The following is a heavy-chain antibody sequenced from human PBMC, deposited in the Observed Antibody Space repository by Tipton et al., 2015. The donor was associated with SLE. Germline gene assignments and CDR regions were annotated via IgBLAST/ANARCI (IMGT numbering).Heavy chain of an antibody. J-gene: IGHJ3*01. CDR1: GGSISSSY. Sequence: TLSLTCSVSGGSISSSYWSWIRQPPGKGLEWIGYIYDTGSTHYNPSLKSRITISLDTSKNQFALKLSSVTAADTALYYCARTYGDAAFDLWGQGTKVTVSS. CDR3: ARTYGDAAFDL. D-gene: IGHD4-17*01. V-gene: IGHV4-59*01. CDR2: IYDTGST.